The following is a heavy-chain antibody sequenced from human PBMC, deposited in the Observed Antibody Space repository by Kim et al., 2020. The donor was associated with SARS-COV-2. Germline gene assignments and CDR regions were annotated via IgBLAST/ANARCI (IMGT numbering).Heavy chain of an antibody. D-gene: IGHD6-13*01. CDR1: GFTFSSYA. J-gene: IGHJ6*02. CDR2: IYSGGSST. Sequence: GGSLRLSCAASGFTFSSYAMSWVRQAPGKGLEWVSVIYSGGSSTYYADSVKGRFTISRDNSKNTLYLQMNSLRAEDTAVYYCAKDGYSSSWTNSYYYYGMGVWGQGTTVTVSS. V-gene: IGHV3-23*03. CDR3: AKDGYSSSWTNSYYYYGMGV.